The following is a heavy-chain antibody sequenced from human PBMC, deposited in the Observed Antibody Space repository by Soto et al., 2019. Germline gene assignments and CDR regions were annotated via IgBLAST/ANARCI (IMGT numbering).Heavy chain of an antibody. D-gene: IGHD3-10*01. V-gene: IGHV3-30-3*01. CDR2: ISYDGSNK. J-gene: IGHJ6*02. CDR3: ASSVTMVRGVSYPASGYYYYGMDV. CDR1: GFTFSSYA. Sequence: GGSLRLSCAASGFTFSSYAMHWVRQAPGKGLEWVAVISYDGSNKYYADSVKGRFTISRDNSKNTLYLQMNSLRAEDTAVYYCASSVTMVRGVSYPASGYYYYGMDVWGQGTTVTVSS.